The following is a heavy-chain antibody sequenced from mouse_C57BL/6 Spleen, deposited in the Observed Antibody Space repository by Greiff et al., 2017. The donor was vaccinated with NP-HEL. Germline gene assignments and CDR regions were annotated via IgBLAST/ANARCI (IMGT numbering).Heavy chain of an antibody. V-gene: IGHV1-26*01. J-gene: IGHJ4*01. CDR3: ARYSGSGAMDY. D-gene: IGHD3-1*01. Sequence: EVQLQQSGPELVKPGASVKISCKASGYTFTDYYMNWVKQSHGKSLEWIGDINPNNGGTSYNQKFKGKATLTVDKSSSTAYMELRSLTSEDSAVYYCARYSGSGAMDYWGQGTSVTVSS. CDR2: INPNNGGT. CDR1: GYTFTDYY.